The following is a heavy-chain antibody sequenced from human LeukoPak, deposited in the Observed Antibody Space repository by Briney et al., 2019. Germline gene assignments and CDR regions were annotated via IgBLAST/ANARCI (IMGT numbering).Heavy chain of an antibody. Sequence: ASVKVSCKASGGTFSSYAISWVRQAPGQGLEWMGNIIPILGIANYAQKFQGRVTITADKSTSTAYMELSSLRSEDTAVYHCAREEGAYCGGDCYYDYWGQGTLVTVSS. CDR1: GGTFSSYA. V-gene: IGHV1-69*04. CDR2: IIPILGIA. CDR3: AREEGAYCGGDCYYDY. D-gene: IGHD2-21*02. J-gene: IGHJ4*02.